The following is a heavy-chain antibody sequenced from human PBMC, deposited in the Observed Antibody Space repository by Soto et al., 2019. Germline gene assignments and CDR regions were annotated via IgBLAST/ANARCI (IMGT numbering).Heavy chain of an antibody. D-gene: IGHD3-3*01. CDR1: GFTFSSYA. V-gene: IGHV3-23*01. J-gene: IGHJ4*02. CDR2: ISGSGGST. CDR3: ALPPPDDFWSGYYTEY. Sequence: PGGSLRLSCAASGFTFSSYAMSWVRQAPGKGLERVSAISGSGGSTYYADSVKGRFTISRDNSKNTLYLQMNSLRAEDTAVYYCALPPPDDFWSGYYTEYWGQGTLVTVSS.